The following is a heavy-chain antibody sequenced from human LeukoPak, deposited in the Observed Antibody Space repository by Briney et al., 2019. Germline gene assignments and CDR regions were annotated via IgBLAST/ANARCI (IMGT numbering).Heavy chain of an antibody. CDR3: ARGGSSGYFWYFDL. CDR1: GGSISSYY. Sequence: SETLSLTCTVSGGSISSYYWSWIRQPPGKGLEWIGYIYYSGSTNYNPSLKSRVTISVDTSKNQFSLKLSSVTPEDTAVYYCARGGSSGYFWYFDLWGRGTLVTVSS. J-gene: IGHJ2*01. D-gene: IGHD3-22*01. CDR2: IYYSGST. V-gene: IGHV4-59*12.